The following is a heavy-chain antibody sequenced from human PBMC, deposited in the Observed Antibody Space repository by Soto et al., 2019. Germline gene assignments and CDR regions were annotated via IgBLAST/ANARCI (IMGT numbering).Heavy chain of an antibody. D-gene: IGHD3-10*01. J-gene: IGHJ4*02. CDR3: ARSITGSAYFDY. V-gene: IGHV6-1*01. Sequence: QVQLQQSGPGLVKPSQTLSLTCAISGDSVSSNSATWNWIRQSPSRGLQWLGRTYYRSKWFHDYAVSVESRITIHPDPSKNQFSLQLISVTPEDTAVYYCARSITGSAYFDYWGQGTLVTVSS. CDR2: TYYRSKWFH. CDR1: GDSVSSNSAT.